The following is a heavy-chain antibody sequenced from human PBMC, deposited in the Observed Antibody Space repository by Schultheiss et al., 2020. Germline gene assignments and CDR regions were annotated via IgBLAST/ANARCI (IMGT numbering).Heavy chain of an antibody. CDR3: ATHCTSTSCYPQ. CDR2: IWYDGSNK. V-gene: IGHV3-33*01. CDR1: GFTFSNYG. Sequence: SCAASGFTFSNYGMHWVRQAPGKGLEWVAVIWYDGSNKYYTDSVKGRFTISRDNSKNTLYLQMNSLRAEDTAVYYCATHCTSTSCYPQWGQGTLVTVSS. D-gene: IGHD2-2*01. J-gene: IGHJ4*02.